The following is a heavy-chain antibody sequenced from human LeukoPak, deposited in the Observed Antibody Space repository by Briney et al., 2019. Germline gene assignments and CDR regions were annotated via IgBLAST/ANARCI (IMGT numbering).Heavy chain of an antibody. CDR3: ARNLALVGRVVPAAI. D-gene: IGHD2-2*01. Sequence: GASVKVSCKASGYTFTGYYMHWVRQAPGQGLEWMGWINPNSGGTNYAQKFQGRVTMTRDTSISTAYMELSRLRSDDTAVYYCARNLALVGRVVPAAIWGQGTLVTVSS. CDR2: INPNSGGT. V-gene: IGHV1-2*02. J-gene: IGHJ4*02. CDR1: GYTFTGYY.